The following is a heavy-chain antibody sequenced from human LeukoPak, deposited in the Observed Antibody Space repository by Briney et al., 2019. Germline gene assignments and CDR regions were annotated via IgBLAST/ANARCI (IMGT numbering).Heavy chain of an antibody. CDR2: INHSGST. J-gene: IGHJ4*02. Sequence: SETLSLTCTVSGGSISNYYWSWIRQPPGKGLEWIGEINHSGSTNYNPSLKSRVTISVDTSKNQFSLNLSSVTAADTAVYYCARGYSRAYYFDYWGQGTLVTVSS. CDR1: GGSISNYY. CDR3: ARGYSRAYYFDY. D-gene: IGHD6-13*01. V-gene: IGHV4-34*01.